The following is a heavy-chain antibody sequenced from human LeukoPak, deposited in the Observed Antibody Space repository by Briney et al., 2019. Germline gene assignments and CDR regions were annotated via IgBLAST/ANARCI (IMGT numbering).Heavy chain of an antibody. J-gene: IGHJ4*02. CDR2: IYYSGST. V-gene: IGHV4-59*08. Sequence: SETLSLTCTVSGGSISSYYWSWIRQPPGKGLEWIGYIYYSGSTNYNPSLKSRVTISADTSKNQFSLKLSSVTAADTAVYYCARHGGHSGYDYRFDYWGQGTLVTVSS. CDR1: GGSISSYY. D-gene: IGHD5-12*01. CDR3: ARHGGHSGYDYRFDY.